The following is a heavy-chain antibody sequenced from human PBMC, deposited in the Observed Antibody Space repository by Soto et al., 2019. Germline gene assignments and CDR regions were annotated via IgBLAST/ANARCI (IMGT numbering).Heavy chain of an antibody. CDR2: IYHSGIT. CDR3: AREDMSGTYYFDS. J-gene: IGHJ4*02. V-gene: IGHV4-61*03. CDR1: GGSVSSETHF. D-gene: IGHD1-26*01. Sequence: SGNLALTCAVFGGSVSSETHFWSWNRQPPGKWLEWIGYIYHSGITNSNPSLKGRLTISVDKSTNHFSLSLASVTAADTAIYYCAREDMSGTYYFDSWGQGTRVNVSS.